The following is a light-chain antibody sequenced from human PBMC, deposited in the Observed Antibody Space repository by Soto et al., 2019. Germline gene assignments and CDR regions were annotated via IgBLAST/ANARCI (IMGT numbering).Light chain of an antibody. V-gene: IGKV1-39*01. Sequence: DIQMNQSPSSLSASVGDRVTITCRASQSISSYLNWYQQKPGKAPKLLIYAASSLQSGVPSRFSGSGSGTDFTLTISSLQREDFATYYCQQSYSTPRTFGQGTKVDI. CDR1: QSISSY. CDR2: AAS. J-gene: IGKJ1*01. CDR3: QQSYSTPRT.